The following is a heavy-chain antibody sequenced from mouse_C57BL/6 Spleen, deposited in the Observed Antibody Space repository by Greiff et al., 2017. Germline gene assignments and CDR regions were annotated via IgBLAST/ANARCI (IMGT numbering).Heavy chain of an antibody. CDR3: ARGGDGSSYFYWYFDV. J-gene: IGHJ1*03. CDR2: IDPNSGGT. Sequence: QVQLQQPGAELVKPWASVKLSCKASGYTFTSYWMHWVKQRPGRGLEWIGRIDPNSGGTKYNEKFKSKATLTVDKPSSTAYMQLSILTSEDSAVYYCARGGDGSSYFYWYFDVWGTGTTVTVSS. CDR1: GYTFTSYW. V-gene: IGHV1-72*01. D-gene: IGHD1-1*01.